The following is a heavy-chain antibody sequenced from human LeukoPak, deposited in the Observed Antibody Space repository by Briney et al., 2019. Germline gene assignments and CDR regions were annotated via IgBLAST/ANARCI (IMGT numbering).Heavy chain of an antibody. CDR3: AREAEDGYNSFFDY. D-gene: IGHD5-24*01. CDR2: IYYSGST. J-gene: IGHJ4*02. Sequence: SETLSLTCTVSGGSISSYYWSWIRQPPGKGLEWIGYIYYSGSTNYNPSLKSRVTIPVDTSKNQFSLKLSSVTAADTAVYYCAREAEDGYNSFFDYWGQGTLVTVSS. CDR1: GGSISSYY. V-gene: IGHV4-59*01.